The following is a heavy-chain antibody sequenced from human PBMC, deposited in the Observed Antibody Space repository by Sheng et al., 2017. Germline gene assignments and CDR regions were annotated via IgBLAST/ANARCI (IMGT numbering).Heavy chain of an antibody. J-gene: IGHJ4*02. CDR3: ARDLYTYYYDSSGPY. V-gene: IGHV3-7*01. D-gene: IGHD3-22*01. CDR1: GFTFSSYW. Sequence: EVQLVESGGGLVQPGGSLRLSCAASGFTFSSYWMSWVRQAPGKGLEWVANIKQDGSEKYYVDSVKGRFTISRDNAKNSLYLQMNSLRAEDTAVYYCARDLYTYYYDSSGPYWGQGTLVTVSS. CDR2: IKQDGSEK.